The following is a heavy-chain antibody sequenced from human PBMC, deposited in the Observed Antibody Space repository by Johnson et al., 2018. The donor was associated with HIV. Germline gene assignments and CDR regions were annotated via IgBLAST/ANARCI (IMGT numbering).Heavy chain of an antibody. D-gene: IGHD2-15*01. Sequence: QVQLVESGGGVVQPGRSLRLSCAASGFTFSSYAMHWVRQAPGKGLEWVAVISYDGSNKYYADSVKGRFTISRDNSKNTLYLQMNSLRAEETAVYYCARFVVVGAATGAFDIWGQGTMVTVSS. CDR3: ARFVVVGAATGAFDI. CDR2: ISYDGSNK. CDR1: GFTFSSYA. V-gene: IGHV3-30*04. J-gene: IGHJ3*02.